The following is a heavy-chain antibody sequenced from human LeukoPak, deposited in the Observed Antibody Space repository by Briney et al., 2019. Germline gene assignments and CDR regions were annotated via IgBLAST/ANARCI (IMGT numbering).Heavy chain of an antibody. Sequence: PGGSLRLSCAASGFTFSSYAMSWVRQAPGKGLEWVSAISGSGGSTYYADSVKGRFTISRDNSKNTLYLQMNSLRAEDTAVYYCAKYVDYDFWSGSPFDYWGQGTLVTVSS. CDR1: GFTFSSYA. D-gene: IGHD3-3*01. CDR3: AKYVDYDFWSGSPFDY. CDR2: ISGSGGST. J-gene: IGHJ4*02. V-gene: IGHV3-23*01.